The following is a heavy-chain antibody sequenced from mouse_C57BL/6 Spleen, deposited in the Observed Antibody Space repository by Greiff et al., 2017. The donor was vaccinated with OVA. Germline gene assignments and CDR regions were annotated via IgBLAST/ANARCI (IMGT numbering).Heavy chain of an antibody. J-gene: IGHJ2*01. Sequence: EVKLQESGGDLVKPGGSLKLSCAASGFTFSSYGMSWVRQTPDKRLEWVATISSGGSYTYYPDSVKGRFTISRDNAKNTLYLQMSSLKSEDTAMYYCARTGDPHYFDYWGQGTTLTVSS. CDR1: GFTFSSYG. CDR2: ISSGGSYT. V-gene: IGHV5-6*01. CDR3: ARTGDPHYFDY. D-gene: IGHD3-3*01.